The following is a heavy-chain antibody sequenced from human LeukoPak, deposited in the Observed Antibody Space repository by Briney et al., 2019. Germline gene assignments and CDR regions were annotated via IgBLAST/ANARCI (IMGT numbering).Heavy chain of an antibody. CDR1: GYTFTSYG. CDR3: ARDSTTLYDFWSGFPNVDAFDI. Sequence: ASVKVSCKASGYTFTSYGISWVRQAPGQGLEWMGWISAYNGNTNYAQKLQGRVTMTTDTSTSTAYMELRSLRSDDTAVYYCARDSTTLYDFWSGFPNVDAFDIWGQGTMVTVSS. J-gene: IGHJ3*02. D-gene: IGHD3-3*01. V-gene: IGHV1-18*01. CDR2: ISAYNGNT.